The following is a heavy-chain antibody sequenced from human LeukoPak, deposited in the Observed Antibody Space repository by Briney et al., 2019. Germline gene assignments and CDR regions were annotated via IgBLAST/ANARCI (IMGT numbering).Heavy chain of an antibody. CDR3: VSPRGFSYGYFDY. J-gene: IGHJ4*02. D-gene: IGHD5-18*01. V-gene: IGHV4-39*01. CDR1: GVSISSSSAY. Sequence: SETLSLTCTVSGVSISSSSAYWGWIRQPPGKGLEWIGSIYYSKNTYYNPSLKSRVTISADTSKNQFSLTLGSVSATDTAVYYCVSPRGFSYGYFDYWGQGTLVAVSS. CDR2: IYYSKNT.